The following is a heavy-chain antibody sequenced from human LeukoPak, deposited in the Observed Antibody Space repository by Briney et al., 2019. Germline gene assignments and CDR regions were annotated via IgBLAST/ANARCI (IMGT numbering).Heavy chain of an antibody. D-gene: IGHD3-10*01. V-gene: IGHV3-21*01. Sequence: GGSLRLSCAPSGFTFSSYSMNWVRQAPGKGLEWVSYISSSRSYIYYADSVKGRFTISRDNSKDTLYLQMNSLRAEDTAVYYCARDRTTGSHYNGGVAYWGQGTLVTVSS. CDR1: GFTFSSYS. J-gene: IGHJ4*02. CDR2: ISSSRSYI. CDR3: ARDRTTGSHYNGGVAY.